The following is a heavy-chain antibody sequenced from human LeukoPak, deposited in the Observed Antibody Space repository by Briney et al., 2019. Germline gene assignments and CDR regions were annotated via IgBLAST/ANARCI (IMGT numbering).Heavy chain of an antibody. CDR3: ARGPSGSGYDY. V-gene: IGHV4-59*10. Sequence: PSETLSLTCAVYGGSFSSYYWSWIRQPAGKGLEWIGRIYTSGSTNYNPSLKSRVTMSVDTSKNQFSLKLSSVTAADTAVYYCARGPSGSGYDYWGQGTLVTVSS. J-gene: IGHJ4*02. CDR1: GGSFSSYY. D-gene: IGHD5-12*01. CDR2: IYTSGST.